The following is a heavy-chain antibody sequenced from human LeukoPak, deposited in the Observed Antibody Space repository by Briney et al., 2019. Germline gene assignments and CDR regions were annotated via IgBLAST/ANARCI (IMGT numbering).Heavy chain of an antibody. CDR2: TSPGGGTT. V-gene: IGHV3-23*01. J-gene: IGHJ4*02. D-gene: IGHD3-10*01. CDR1: GFAFGSEA. Sequence: PGGSLRLSCAVSGFAFGSEAMSWVRQSPARGLEWVASTSPGGGTTYYADYVKGRFTISRDNSKNTLYLQMNSLRAEDTAVYYCAKDRSGSGSYYPDYWGQGTLVTDSS. CDR3: AKDRSGSGSYYPDY.